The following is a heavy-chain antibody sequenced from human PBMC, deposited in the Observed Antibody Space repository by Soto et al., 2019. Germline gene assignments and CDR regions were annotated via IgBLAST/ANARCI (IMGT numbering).Heavy chain of an antibody. V-gene: IGHV4-30-4*01. CDR3: ARAAEWTPTGTTAWFDP. CDR1: GGSISSGDYY. CDR2: IYYSGST. D-gene: IGHD1-7*01. Sequence: PSETLSLTCTVSGGSISSGDYYWSWIRQPPGKGLEWIGYIYYSGSTYYNPSLKSRVTISVDTSKNQFSLKLSSVTAADTAVYYCARAAEWTPTGTTAWFDPWGQGTLVTVSS. J-gene: IGHJ5*02.